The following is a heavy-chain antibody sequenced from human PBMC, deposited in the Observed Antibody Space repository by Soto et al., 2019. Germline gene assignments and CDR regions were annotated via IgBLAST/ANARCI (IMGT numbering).Heavy chain of an antibody. Sequence: SETLSLTCTVSGGSISSGGYYWSWIRQHPGKGLEWIGYIYYSGSTYYNPSLKSRVTISVDTSKNQFSLKLSSVTAADTAVYYCARDKGYCSSTSCYSVYGMDVWGQGTTVTVSS. CDR1: GGSISSGGYY. D-gene: IGHD2-2*01. J-gene: IGHJ6*02. CDR2: IYYSGST. V-gene: IGHV4-31*03. CDR3: ARDKGYCSSTSCYSVYGMDV.